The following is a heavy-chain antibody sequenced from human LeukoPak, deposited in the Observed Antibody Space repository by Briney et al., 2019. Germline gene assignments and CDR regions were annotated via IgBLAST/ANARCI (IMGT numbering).Heavy chain of an antibody. V-gene: IGHV3-21*01. CDR3: ARDASSSAFDH. Sequence: GGSLRLSCAASGLTFSRYTMTWVRQAPGKGLEWVSSISSSSSYIYYAHSVKGRFTISRDNAKNSLFLEMNSLRAEDTAMYYCARDASSSAFDHWGQGTLVTDSS. D-gene: IGHD6-6*01. CDR1: GLTFSRYT. J-gene: IGHJ4*02. CDR2: ISSSSSYI.